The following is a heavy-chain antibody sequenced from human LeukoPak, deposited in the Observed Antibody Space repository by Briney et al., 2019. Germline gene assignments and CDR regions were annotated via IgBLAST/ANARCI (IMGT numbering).Heavy chain of an antibody. CDR1: GYIFTGYY. Sequence: ASVKVSCKASGYIFTGYYMHWVRQAPGQGLEWMGWINPNSGDTNYAQKFQGRVTMTRDTSISTAYMELSRLRSDDTVVYYCARVRYRLAETYIDYWGQGTLVTVSS. V-gene: IGHV1-2*02. CDR2: INPNSGDT. CDR3: ARVRYRLAETYIDY. D-gene: IGHD3-16*01. J-gene: IGHJ4*02.